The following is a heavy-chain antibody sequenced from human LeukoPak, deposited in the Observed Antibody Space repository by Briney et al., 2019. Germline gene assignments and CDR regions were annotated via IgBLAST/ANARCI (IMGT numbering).Heavy chain of an antibody. CDR1: GFTVSSNY. D-gene: IGHD6-6*01. V-gene: IGHV3-30*02. CDR3: AKDRDSSSWGGYYYYYMDV. Sequence: SGGSLRLSCAASGFTVSSNYMSWVRQAPGKGLEWVAFIRYDGSNKYYADSVKGRFTISRDNSKNTLYLQMNSLRAEDTAVYYCAKDRDSSSWGGYYYYYMDVWGKGTTVTVSS. CDR2: IRYDGSNK. J-gene: IGHJ6*03.